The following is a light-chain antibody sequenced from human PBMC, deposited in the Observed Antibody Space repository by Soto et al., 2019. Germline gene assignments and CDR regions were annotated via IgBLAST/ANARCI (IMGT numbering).Light chain of an antibody. Sequence: SVLTLPRSVSGSPRQTVTISCTGTSSDVGGSDYVSWFQHYPGKGPKLLIYDVTRRPSGVPDRFSGSKSGNTASLTISGLQVEDEADYYCCSHAGSYTFRVFGTGTKVTVL. V-gene: IGLV2-11*01. CDR3: CSHAGSYTFRV. J-gene: IGLJ1*01. CDR2: DVT. CDR1: SSDVGGSDY.